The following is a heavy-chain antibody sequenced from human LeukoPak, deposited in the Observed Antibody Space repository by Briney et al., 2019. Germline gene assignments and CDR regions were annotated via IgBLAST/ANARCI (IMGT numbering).Heavy chain of an antibody. CDR2: ISSDGSST. J-gene: IGHJ4*02. CDR1: GFTFSSYW. D-gene: IGHD6-13*01. CDR3: ARRTVVGTLDY. V-gene: IGHV3-74*01. Sequence: GGSLRLSCAASGFTFSSYWMHWVRQAPGKGLVWVSRISSDGSSTSYADSVKGRFTISRDNAKNTLYLQMNSLRAEDTAVYYCARRTVVGTLDYWGQGTLVTVSS.